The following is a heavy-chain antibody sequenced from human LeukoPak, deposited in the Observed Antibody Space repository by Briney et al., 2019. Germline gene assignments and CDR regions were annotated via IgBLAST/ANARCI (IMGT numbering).Heavy chain of an antibody. Sequence: GGSLRLSCAASGFTLSSYAMSWVRQAPGKGLEWVSAISDSGNTYHADSVKGRFTISRDNAKNSLYLQMNSLRAEDTAVYYCARDRHRYSYDTGGYPPYWGQGTLVTVSS. CDR1: GFTLSSYA. D-gene: IGHD3-22*01. CDR2: ISDSGNT. CDR3: ARDRHRYSYDTGGYPPY. J-gene: IGHJ4*02. V-gene: IGHV3-23*01.